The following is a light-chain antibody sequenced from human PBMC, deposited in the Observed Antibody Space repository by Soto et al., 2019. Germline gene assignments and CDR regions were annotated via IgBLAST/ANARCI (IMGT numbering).Light chain of an antibody. V-gene: IGKV3-15*01. CDR3: QQYYSYPLT. CDR2: GAS. CDR1: QSVSSN. J-gene: IGKJ4*02. Sequence: EIVLTQSPVTLSLSPGERATLSCRASQSVSSNLAWYQQKPGQAPRLLIYGASTRATGIPARFSGSGSGTDFTLTISCLQSEDFATYDCQQYYSYPLTFGGGTKVDIK.